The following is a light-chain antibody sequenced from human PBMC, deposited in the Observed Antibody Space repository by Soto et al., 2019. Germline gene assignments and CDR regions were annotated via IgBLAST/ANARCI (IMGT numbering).Light chain of an antibody. J-gene: IGLJ1*01. V-gene: IGLV2-14*01. CDR3: SSYTSISTYV. CDR1: SSDVGSFNY. Sequence: QPASVSGSPGQSITISCTGSSSDVGSFNYVSWYQQHPGKAPKIMIYEVSYRPSGVSNRFSGSKSGNTASLTISGLQAEDEADYYCSSYTSISTYVFGTGTKLTVL. CDR2: EVS.